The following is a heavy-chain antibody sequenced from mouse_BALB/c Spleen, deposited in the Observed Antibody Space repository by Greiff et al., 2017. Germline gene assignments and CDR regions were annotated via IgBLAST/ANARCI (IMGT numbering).Heavy chain of an antibody. V-gene: IGHV5-9-4*01. CDR2: ISSGGSYT. CDR1: GFTFSSYA. D-gene: IGHD4-1*01. CDR3: ARDRANWAMDY. Sequence: EVKVVESGGGLVKPGGSLKLSCAASGFTFSSYAMSWVRQSPEKRLEWVAEISSGGSYTYYPDTVTGRFTISRDNAKNTLYLEMSSLRSEDTAMYYCARDRANWAMDYWGQGTSVTVSS. J-gene: IGHJ4*01.